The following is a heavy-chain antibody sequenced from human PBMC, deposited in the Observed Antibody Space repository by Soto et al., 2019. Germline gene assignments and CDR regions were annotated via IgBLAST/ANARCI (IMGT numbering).Heavy chain of an antibody. Sequence: QVQLQESGPGLVKPSGTLSLTCAVSGGSISSSVWWNWVRQPPGKGLEWIGEIFHSGSTNYNPSLMSRVTISVDKSKNQFSLRLNAVTAADTAVYYCARDLRITIFCPHAFDIWGQGTMVTVSS. D-gene: IGHD3-3*01. V-gene: IGHV4-4*02. CDR1: GGSISSSVW. J-gene: IGHJ3*02. CDR2: IFHSGST. CDR3: ARDLRITIFCPHAFDI.